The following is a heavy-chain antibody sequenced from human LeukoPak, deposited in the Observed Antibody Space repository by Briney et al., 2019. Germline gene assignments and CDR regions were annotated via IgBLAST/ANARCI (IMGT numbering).Heavy chain of an antibody. CDR1: GGTFSSYD. Sequence: SVKVSCKASGGTFSSYDISWVRQAPGQGLEWMGGTMPMFGKANYAQKFQGRVTTTADKATSTAYMELSSLRSEDTAVYYCAGGRTDIVVVPATLRNYYFDYWGQGTLVTVSS. D-gene: IGHD2-2*01. V-gene: IGHV1-69*06. J-gene: IGHJ4*02. CDR2: TMPMFGKA. CDR3: AGGRTDIVVVPATLRNYYFDY.